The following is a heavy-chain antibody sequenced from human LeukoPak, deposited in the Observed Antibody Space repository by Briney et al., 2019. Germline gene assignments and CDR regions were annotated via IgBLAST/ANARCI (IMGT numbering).Heavy chain of an antibody. Sequence: ASVKVSCKASGYIFTSYVMLWVRQAPGQRLEWMGWINAGNGNTKSSQKFQGRVTIIRDTSASTAYMEVSSLRSEDTSVYYCARASPGYSYDYFDYWGQGTLVTVSS. CDR3: ARASPGYSYDYFDY. V-gene: IGHV1-3*01. CDR2: INAGNGNT. CDR1: GYIFTSYV. J-gene: IGHJ4*02. D-gene: IGHD5-18*01.